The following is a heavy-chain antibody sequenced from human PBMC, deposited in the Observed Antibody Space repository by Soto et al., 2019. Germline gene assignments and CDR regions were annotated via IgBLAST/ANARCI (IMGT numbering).Heavy chain of an antibody. V-gene: IGHV3-23*01. CDR1: GFTFSSYA. J-gene: IGHJ6*02. CDR2: ISGSGGST. D-gene: IGHD1-26*01. CDR3: AKDGRYALNYYYYGMDV. Sequence: PGGSLRLSCAASGFTFSSYAKSWVRQAPGKGLEWVSAISGSGGSTYYADSVKGRFTISRDNSKNTLYLQMNSLRAEDTAVYYCAKDGRYALNYYYYGMDVWGQGTTVTVSS.